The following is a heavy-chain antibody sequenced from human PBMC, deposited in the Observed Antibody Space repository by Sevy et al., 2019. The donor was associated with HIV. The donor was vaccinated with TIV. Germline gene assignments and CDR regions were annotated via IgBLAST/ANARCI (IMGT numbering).Heavy chain of an antibody. CDR3: VGAGAFGTYDS. CDR1: GFNFNKYG. Sequence: GESLKISCAASGFNFNKYGMRWVRQAPGKGLEYVASIKGDGSEKYYMDSVKGRFTISRDKAENSVYLQMNSLRAEDTAVYHRVGAGAFGTYDSWGQGTLVTVSS. D-gene: IGHD3-10*01. CDR2: IKGDGSEK. J-gene: IGHJ4*02. V-gene: IGHV3-7*01.